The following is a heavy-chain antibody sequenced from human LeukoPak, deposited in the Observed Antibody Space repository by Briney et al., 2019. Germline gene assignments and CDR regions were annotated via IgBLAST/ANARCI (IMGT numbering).Heavy chain of an antibody. Sequence: GGSLRLSCAASGFTFSNYSMNWVRQAPGKGLEWVSYISSTSSTTYYADSVKGRFTISRDNTKNSLYLQMNSLRAEDTAVYYCARDRIDMRSDSGSYYPEKYYYYGMDVWGQGTTVTVSS. CDR1: GFTFSNYS. D-gene: IGHD3-10*01. V-gene: IGHV3-48*04. CDR2: ISSTSSTT. J-gene: IGHJ6*02. CDR3: ARDRIDMRSDSGSYYPEKYYYYGMDV.